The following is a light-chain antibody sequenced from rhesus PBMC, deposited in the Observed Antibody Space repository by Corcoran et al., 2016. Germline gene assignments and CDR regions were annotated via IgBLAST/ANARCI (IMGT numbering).Light chain of an antibody. Sequence: DIQLTQSPSSLSASVGDRVTITCRASQGISSYLAWYQQKPGKAPKLLIYDESNLQSGVPSRFSGRGAGTDFTLTISSLQPEDFAVYYCQQRNSYPYSFGQGTKVEIK. CDR2: DES. J-gene: IGKJ2*01. V-gene: IGKV1-38*01. CDR1: QGISSY. CDR3: QQRNSYPYS.